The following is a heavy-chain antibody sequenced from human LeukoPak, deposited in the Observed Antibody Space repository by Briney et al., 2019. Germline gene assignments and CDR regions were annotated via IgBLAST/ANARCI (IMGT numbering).Heavy chain of an antibody. CDR2: INHSGST. CDR3: ARGRSYGYLRAFDI. V-gene: IGHV4-34*01. J-gene: IGHJ3*02. Sequence: SETLSLTCAVYGGSFSGYYWSWIRQPPGKGLEWIGEINHSGSTNCNPSLKSRVTISVDTSKNQFSLKLSSVTAADTAVYYCARGRSYGYLRAFDIWGQGTMVTVSS. CDR1: GGSFSGYY. D-gene: IGHD5-18*01.